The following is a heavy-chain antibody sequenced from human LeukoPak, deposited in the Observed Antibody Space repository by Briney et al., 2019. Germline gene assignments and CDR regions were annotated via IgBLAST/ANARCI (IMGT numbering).Heavy chain of an antibody. V-gene: IGHV3-30-3*01. CDR2: ISYDGSNK. CDR3: ARDSVWFGSSVDY. CDR1: GFTFSSYA. D-gene: IGHD3-10*01. J-gene: IGHJ4*02. Sequence: GRSLRLSCAASGFTFSSYAMRWVRQAPGKGLEWVAVISYDGSNKYYADSVKGRFTISRDNSKNTLYLQMNSLRAEDTAVYYCARDSVWFGSSVDYWGQGTLVTVSS.